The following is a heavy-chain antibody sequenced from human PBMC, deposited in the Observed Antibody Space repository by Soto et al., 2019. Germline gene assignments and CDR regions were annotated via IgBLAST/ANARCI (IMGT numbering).Heavy chain of an antibody. J-gene: IGHJ4*02. CDR2: INAGNGNT. CDR3: ARGYYDYVWGSYRHPFDY. V-gene: IGHV1-3*01. CDR1: GYTFTSYA. Sequence: GASVKVSCKASGYTFTSYAMHWVRQAPGQRREWMGWINAGNGNTKYSQKFQGRVTITRDTSASTAYMELSSLRSEDTAVYYCARGYYDYVWGSYRHPFDYWGQGTLVTVSS. D-gene: IGHD3-16*02.